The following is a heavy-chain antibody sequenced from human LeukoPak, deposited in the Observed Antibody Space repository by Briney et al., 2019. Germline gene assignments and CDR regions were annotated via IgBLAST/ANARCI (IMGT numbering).Heavy chain of an antibody. J-gene: IGHJ4*02. CDR2: IYSGGST. CDR1: GFTVSTKY. V-gene: IGHV3-66*04. D-gene: IGHD2-21*02. Sequence: GRSLRLSCAASGFTVSTKYMSWVRQAPGKGLEWVSVIYSGGSTYYADSVKGRFTISRDSSDNTPYLQMTSVRADDTAVYYCARHSGDVSLDYWGQGTLVTVSS. CDR3: ARHSGDVSLDY.